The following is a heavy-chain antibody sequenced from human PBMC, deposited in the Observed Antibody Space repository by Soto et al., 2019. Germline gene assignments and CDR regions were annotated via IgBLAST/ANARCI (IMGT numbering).Heavy chain of an antibody. J-gene: IGHJ4*02. CDR3: ARDPGYQRGFDY. D-gene: IGHD3-16*02. V-gene: IGHV1-2*02. Sequence: GASVKVSCKASGFTFTAYHIHWVRQAPGQGLEWMGWINPNNGDTNYSQKFQGRVTMTTDPSITTAYMDLTRLRFDETAIYYCARDPGYQRGFDYWGQGTLVTVSS. CDR1: GFTFTAYH. CDR2: INPNNGDT.